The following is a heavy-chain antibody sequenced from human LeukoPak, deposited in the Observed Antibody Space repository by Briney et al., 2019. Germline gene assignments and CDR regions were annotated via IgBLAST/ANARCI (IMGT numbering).Heavy chain of an antibody. V-gene: IGHV3-23*01. CDR1: GFTFSSYS. J-gene: IGHJ4*02. Sequence: PGKSLRLSCAASGFTFSSYSMNWVRQAPGKGLEWVSAVSDSGGSTYYADSVKGRFTISRDNSKNTLYLQMNSLRAEDTAVYYCAKGEKTRPFGGVIDYWGQGTLVTVSS. CDR2: VSDSGGST. D-gene: IGHD3-16*02. CDR3: AKGEKTRPFGGVIDY.